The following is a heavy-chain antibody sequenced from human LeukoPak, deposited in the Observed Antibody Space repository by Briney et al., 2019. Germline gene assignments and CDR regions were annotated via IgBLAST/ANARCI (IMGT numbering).Heavy chain of an antibody. D-gene: IGHD1-26*01. Sequence: GESLKISCKGSGYSFTSYWIGWVRQMPGKGLEWMGIIYPGDSDTKYSPSFQGQVTLSADKSISTAYLQWSSLEASDTAMYYCARHHSGTYSDAFDIWGQGTMVTVSS. V-gene: IGHV5-51*01. J-gene: IGHJ3*02. CDR2: IYPGDSDT. CDR1: GYSFTSYW. CDR3: ARHHSGTYSDAFDI.